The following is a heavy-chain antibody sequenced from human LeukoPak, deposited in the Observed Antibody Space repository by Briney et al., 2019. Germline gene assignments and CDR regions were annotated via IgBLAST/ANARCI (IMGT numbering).Heavy chain of an antibody. CDR2: LVPIFGTA. Sequence: ASVKDSCKASGGTFSSYAISWVRQTPGQGLEWMGGLVPIFGTANYTQKFQSRVTITADKSTSTAYMELSSLRFEDTAVYYCGSSGYDSRSGYYFDYWGQGTLVTVSS. D-gene: IGHD3-22*01. V-gene: IGHV1-69*06. CDR3: GSSGYDSRSGYYFDY. CDR1: GGTFSSYA. J-gene: IGHJ4*02.